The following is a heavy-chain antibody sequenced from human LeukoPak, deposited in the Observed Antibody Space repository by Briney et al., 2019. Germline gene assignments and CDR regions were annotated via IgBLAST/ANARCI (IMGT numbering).Heavy chain of an antibody. Sequence: PGRSLRLSCAASGFTFSSYAMSWVRQAPGKGLEWVSAISGSGGSTYYADSVKGRFTISRDNSKNTLYLQMNSLRAEDTAVYYCAKDSEQWLGSADFDYWGQGTLVTVSS. J-gene: IGHJ4*02. CDR3: AKDSEQWLGSADFDY. V-gene: IGHV3-23*01. CDR2: ISGSGGST. CDR1: GFTFSSYA. D-gene: IGHD6-19*01.